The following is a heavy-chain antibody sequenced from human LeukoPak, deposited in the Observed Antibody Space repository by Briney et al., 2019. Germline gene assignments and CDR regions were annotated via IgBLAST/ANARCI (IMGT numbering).Heavy chain of an antibody. CDR1: GFGFGGYT. J-gene: IGHJ4*02. CDR3: VKPKEMVVITSYYFDY. D-gene: IGHD3-22*01. V-gene: IGHV3-43*01. CDR2: ITWDSGRT. Sequence: AGSLRLSCAVAGFGFGGYTMHWVRQAPGKGLEWVSFITWDSGRTHYADSLKGRFTISRDNSKNTLYLQMNSLIPDDTALYYFVKPKEMVVITSYYFDYLGQGTLVTGSS.